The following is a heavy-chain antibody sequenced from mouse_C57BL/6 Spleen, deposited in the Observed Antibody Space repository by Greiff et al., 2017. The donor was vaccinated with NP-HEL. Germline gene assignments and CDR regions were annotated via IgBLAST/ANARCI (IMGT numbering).Heavy chain of an antibody. V-gene: IGHV14-2*01. J-gene: IGHJ3*01. CDR2: IDPEDGET. Sequence: EVQLQQSGAELVKPGASVKLSCTASGFNIKDYYMHWVKQRTEQGLEWIGRIDPEDGETKYAPKIKGKATITADPASNTAYLQRSSLTSEDTAVYYCARRQFRHDYLAYWGQGTLVTVSA. CDR1: GFNIKDYY. D-gene: IGHD2-4*01. CDR3: ARRQFRHDYLAY.